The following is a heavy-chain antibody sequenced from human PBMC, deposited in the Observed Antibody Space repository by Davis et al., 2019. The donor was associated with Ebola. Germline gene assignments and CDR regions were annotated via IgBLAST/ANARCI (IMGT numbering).Heavy chain of an antibody. J-gene: IGHJ6*02. V-gene: IGHV3-30*18. D-gene: IGHD1-20*01. CDR1: GFTFSSYG. CDR3: AKHYNWNPYYYYGMDV. CDR2: ISYDGSNK. Sequence: GESLKISCAASGFTFSSYGMHWVRQAPGKGLEWVAVISYDGSNKYYADSVKGRFTISRDNSKNTLYLQMNSLRAEDTAVYYCAKHYNWNPYYYYGMDVWGQGTTVTVSS.